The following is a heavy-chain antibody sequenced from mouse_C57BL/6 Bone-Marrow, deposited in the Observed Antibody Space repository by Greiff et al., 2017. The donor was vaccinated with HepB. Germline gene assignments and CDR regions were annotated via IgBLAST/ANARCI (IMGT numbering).Heavy chain of an antibody. CDR3: ASGDYYVPFDY. V-gene: IGHV1-61*01. J-gene: IGHJ2*01. Sequence: VQLQQPGAELVRPGSSVKLSCKASGYTFTSYWMDWVKQRPGQGLEWIGNIYPSDSETHYNQKFKDKATLTVDKSSSTAYMQLSSLTSEDSALYYCASGDYYVPFDYWGQGTTLTVSS. D-gene: IGHD1-1*01. CDR2: IYPSDSET. CDR1: GYTFTSYW.